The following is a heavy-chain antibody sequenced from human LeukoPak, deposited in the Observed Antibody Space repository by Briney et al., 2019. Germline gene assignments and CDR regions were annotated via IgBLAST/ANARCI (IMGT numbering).Heavy chain of an antibody. CDR2: INDSEST. D-gene: IGHD6-13*01. J-gene: IGHJ6*03. V-gene: IGHV4-34*01. Sequence: SETLSLTCAVYGGSFSGYYWSWIRHPPGKGLEWIGEINDSESTNYNPSLKGRVTMSVDTSKNQISLKLTSVTAADTAVYYCGRGPYSSSWYYYYYYMDVWGKGTTVTVSS. CDR3: GRGPYSSSWYYYYYYMDV. CDR1: GGSFSGYY.